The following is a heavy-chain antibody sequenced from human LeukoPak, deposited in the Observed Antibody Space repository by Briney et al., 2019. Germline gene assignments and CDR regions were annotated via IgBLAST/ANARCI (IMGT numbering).Heavy chain of an antibody. Sequence: KPSETLSLTCTVSGGSISSSSYYWGWIRQPPGKGLEWIGYIYYSGSTNYNPSLKSRVAISVATSKNQFSLRLSSVTAADTAVYYCVRFSCDSDYHSNWYFDIWGRGTLVTVSS. CDR1: GGSISSSSYY. J-gene: IGHJ2*01. V-gene: IGHV4-61*05. D-gene: IGHD5-12*01. CDR3: VRFSCDSDYHSNWYFDI. CDR2: IYYSGST.